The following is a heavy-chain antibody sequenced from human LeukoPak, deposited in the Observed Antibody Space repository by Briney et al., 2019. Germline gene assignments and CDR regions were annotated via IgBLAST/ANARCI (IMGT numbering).Heavy chain of an antibody. Sequence: SETLSLTCAVYGGSFSGYYWSWIRQPPGKGLEWIGEINHSGSTNYNPSLKSRVTISVDTSKNQFSLKLSSATAADTAVYYCARADYYYYGMDVWGQGTTVTVSS. CDR1: GGSFSGYY. CDR3: ARADYYYYGMDV. CDR2: INHSGST. V-gene: IGHV4-34*01. J-gene: IGHJ6*02.